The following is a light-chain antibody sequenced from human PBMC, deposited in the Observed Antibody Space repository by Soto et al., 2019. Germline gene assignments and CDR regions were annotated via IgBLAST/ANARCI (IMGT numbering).Light chain of an antibody. CDR3: TSYVGIDLRV. V-gene: IGLV2-8*01. CDR1: SSDVGAYNY. Sequence: QSALTQPPSASGSPGQSVTISCTGTSSDVGAYNYVSWYQQYPGKAPKLMIYEVSKRPSGVPDRFSGSKSGNTASLTVSGLQAEDEADSHCTSYVGIDLRVFGGGTNLTVL. CDR2: EVS. J-gene: IGLJ3*02.